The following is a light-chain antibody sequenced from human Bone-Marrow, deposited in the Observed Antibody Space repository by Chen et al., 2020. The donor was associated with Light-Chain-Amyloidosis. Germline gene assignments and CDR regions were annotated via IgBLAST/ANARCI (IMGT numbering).Light chain of an antibody. CDR1: SSDVGAYNY. V-gene: IGLV2-14*03. Sequence: QSALTQPASVSGSPGQSITISCTGTSSDVGAYNYVSWYQQHPGKVPKVMIYDVSNRPSGVSNRFSGSKSDNTASLSISGLQAEDEAHYYCSSYTSSSTLVFGGGTKLTVL. J-gene: IGLJ2*01. CDR2: DVS. CDR3: SSYTSSSTLV.